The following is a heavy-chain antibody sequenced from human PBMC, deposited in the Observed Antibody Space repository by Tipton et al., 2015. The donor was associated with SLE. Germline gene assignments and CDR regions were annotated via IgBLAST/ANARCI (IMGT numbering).Heavy chain of an antibody. CDR3: ARGLTFDI. J-gene: IGHJ3*02. V-gene: IGHV4-59*12. CDR1: GGSFSGYY. Sequence: TLSLTCAVYGGSFSGYYWSWIRQPPGKGLEWIGYIYYSGSTNYNPSLKSRVTISVDTSKNQFSLKLSSVTAADTAVYYCARGLTFDIWGQGTMVTVSS. CDR2: IYYSGST.